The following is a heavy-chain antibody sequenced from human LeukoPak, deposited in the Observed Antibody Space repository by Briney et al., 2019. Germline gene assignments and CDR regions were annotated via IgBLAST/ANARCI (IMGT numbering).Heavy chain of an antibody. D-gene: IGHD1-26*01. V-gene: IGHV3-30*03. CDR1: GFTSSSYG. CDR2: ISYDGSNK. Sequence: GRSLRLSCAASGFTSSSYGMHWVRQAPGKGREWVAVISYDGSNKYYADSVKGRFTISRDNSKNTLYLQMNSLRAEDTAVYYCARAIVGAIDYWGQGTLVTVSS. CDR3: ARAIVGAIDY. J-gene: IGHJ4*02.